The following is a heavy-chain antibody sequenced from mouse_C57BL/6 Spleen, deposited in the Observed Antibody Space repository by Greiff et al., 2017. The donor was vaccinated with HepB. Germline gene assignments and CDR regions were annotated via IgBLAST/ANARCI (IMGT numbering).Heavy chain of an antibody. CDR3: ARHVHAPGAMDY. CDR2: ISGGGGNT. V-gene: IGHV5-9*01. Sequence: EVQLVESGGGLVKPGGSLKLSCAASGFTFSSYTMSWVRQTPEKRLEWVATISGGGGNTYYPDSVKGRFTISRDNAKNTLYLQMSSLRSEDTALYYCARHVHAPGAMDYWGQGTSVTVSS. J-gene: IGHJ4*01. CDR1: GFTFSSYT.